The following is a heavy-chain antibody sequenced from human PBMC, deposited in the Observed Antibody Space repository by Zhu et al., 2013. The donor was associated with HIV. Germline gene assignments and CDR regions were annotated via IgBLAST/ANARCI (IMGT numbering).Heavy chain of an antibody. Sequence: AEVKKPGASVKVSCKASTYTFSGYSIHWVRQTPGQGLEWMGWINPKSGGTKYAQKFQGRVTMTRDTSIRTVYMEVSRLKSDDTAVYYCARADRVVIDYWGQGTLVTVSS. CDR1: TYTFSGYS. J-gene: IGHJ4*02. V-gene: IGHV1-2*02. D-gene: IGHD2-21*01. CDR2: INPKSGGT. CDR3: ARADRVVIDY.